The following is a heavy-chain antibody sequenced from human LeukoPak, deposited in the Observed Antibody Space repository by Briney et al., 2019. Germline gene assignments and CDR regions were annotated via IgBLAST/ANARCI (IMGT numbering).Heavy chain of an antibody. CDR2: INHSRST. Sequence: SETLSLTCAVYGGSFSGYYWSCIPQPPGKGLEWSGEINHSRSTNYNPSLKRRVTISVDSSKTQFSLKLSCVTAADTAVYYCARVVGLQQGAEDYWGQGTLVTVSS. V-gene: IGHV4-34*01. CDR3: ARVVGLQQGAEDY. CDR1: GGSFSGYY. J-gene: IGHJ4*02. D-gene: IGHD5-24*01.